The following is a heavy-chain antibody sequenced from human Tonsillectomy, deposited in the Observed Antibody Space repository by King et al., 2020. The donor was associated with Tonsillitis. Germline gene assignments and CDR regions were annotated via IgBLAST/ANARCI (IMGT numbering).Heavy chain of an antibody. D-gene: IGHD6-13*01. CDR2: IFYSGST. Sequence: QLQESGPGLVRPSETLSLTCTVSGASISSNNYYWGWIRQPPGKGLEWIGSIFYSGSTSYNPSLGSRVTIAVATSKNQFSLKLISVTAADTAVYYCARTKGSSWSGHFDYWGQGILVTVSS. V-gene: IGHV4-39*01. CDR3: ARTKGSSWSGHFDY. CDR1: GASISSNNYY. J-gene: IGHJ4*02.